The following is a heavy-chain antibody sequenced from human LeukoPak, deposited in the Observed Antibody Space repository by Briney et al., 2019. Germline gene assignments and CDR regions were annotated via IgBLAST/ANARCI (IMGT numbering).Heavy chain of an antibody. J-gene: IGHJ6*03. V-gene: IGHV3-23*01. D-gene: IGHD6-19*01. CDR2: ITKSGRDT. Sequence: PGGSLGLSCVTSGFTFSNYAMSWVRQAPGKGLEWVSDITKSGRDTFYADSVKGRFTISRDNSKNTLYLQMNSLRAEDTAVYYCAKVNVDSSGYYYYYYMDVWGKGATVTVSS. CDR1: GFTFSNYA. CDR3: AKVNVDSSGYYYYYYMDV.